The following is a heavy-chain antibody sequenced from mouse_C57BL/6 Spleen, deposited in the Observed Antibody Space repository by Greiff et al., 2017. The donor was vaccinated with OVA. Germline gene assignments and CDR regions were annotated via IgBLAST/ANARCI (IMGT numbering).Heavy chain of an antibody. D-gene: IGHD2-5*01. V-gene: IGHV5-17*01. J-gene: IGHJ3*01. CDR1: GFTFSDYG. Sequence: EVMLVESGGGLVKPGGSLKLSCAASGFTFSDYGMHWVRQAPEKGLEWVAYISSGSSTIYYADTVKGRFTISRDNAKNTLFLQMTSLRSEDTAMYYCAREEAYYSNYGWFAYWGQGTLVTVSA. CDR2: ISSGSSTI. CDR3: AREEAYYSNYGWFAY.